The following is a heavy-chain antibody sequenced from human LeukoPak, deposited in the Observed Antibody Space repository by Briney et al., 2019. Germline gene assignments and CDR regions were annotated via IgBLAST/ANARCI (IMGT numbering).Heavy chain of an antibody. CDR2: ISNRDGNT. J-gene: IGHJ4*02. CDR3: AKAQTTVITSSNY. V-gene: IGHV3-23*01. D-gene: IGHD4-17*01. Sequence: GGSLRLSCAASGFTFSSSAMSWVRQAPGKGLEWVSGISNRDGNTYYADSVKGRFTISRDKSKNTLYLQMNSLRAEDTAVYYCAKAQTTVITSSNYWGQGTLVTVSS. CDR1: GFTFSSSA.